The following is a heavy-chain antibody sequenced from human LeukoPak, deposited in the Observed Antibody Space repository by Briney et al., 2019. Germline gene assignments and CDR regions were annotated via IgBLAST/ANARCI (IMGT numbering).Heavy chain of an antibody. V-gene: IGHV4-59*12. CDR3: ARGSGWSGDDAFDI. Sequence: SETLSLTCTVSGGSISSYYWSWIRQPPGKGLEWIGYIYYSGSTNYNPSLKSRVTVSVDTSKNQFSLKLSSVTAADTAVYYCARGSGWSGDDAFDIWGQGTMVTVSS. CDR2: IYYSGST. D-gene: IGHD6-19*01. CDR1: GGSISSYY. J-gene: IGHJ3*02.